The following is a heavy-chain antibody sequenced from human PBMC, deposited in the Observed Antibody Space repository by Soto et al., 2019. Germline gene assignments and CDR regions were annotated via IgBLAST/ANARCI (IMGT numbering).Heavy chain of an antibody. CDR3: ARDTATDTGGFDY. V-gene: IGHV4-31*03. D-gene: IGHD7-27*01. CDR1: GGSISSGGYY. CDR2: IYYSGST. Sequence: QVQLQESGPGLVKPSQTLSLTCTVSGGSISSGGYYWSWIRQHPGKGLEWIGYIYYSGSTYYNPSLKERVTISADTSKNQFSLNLSSVTAADTAVYYCARDTATDTGGFDYWGQGTLVTVSS. J-gene: IGHJ4*02.